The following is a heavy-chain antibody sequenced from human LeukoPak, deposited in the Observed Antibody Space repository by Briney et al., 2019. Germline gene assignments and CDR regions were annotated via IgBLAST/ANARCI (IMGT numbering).Heavy chain of an antibody. D-gene: IGHD3-10*01. CDR2: INHSGST. Sequence: SSETLSLTCAVYGGSFSGYYWSWIRQPPGKGLEWIGEINHSGSTNYNPSLKSRVTISVDTSKNQFSLKLSSVTAADTAVYYCASAPLKYYYGSGSPWVDVWGQGTTVTVSS. J-gene: IGHJ6*02. CDR1: GGSFSGYY. V-gene: IGHV4-34*01. CDR3: ASAPLKYYYGSGSPWVDV.